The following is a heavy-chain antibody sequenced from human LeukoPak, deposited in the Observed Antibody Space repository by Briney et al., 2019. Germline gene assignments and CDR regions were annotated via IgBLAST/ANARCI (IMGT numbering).Heavy chain of an antibody. CDR1: GYTFTNYW. CDR2: IYPGDSDT. D-gene: IGHD3-10*01. V-gene: IGHV5-51*01. Sequence: GESLKISCKGSGYTFTNYWIGWVRQMPGKGLEWMGNIYPGDSDTRYSPSFQGQVTISADKSINTAYLQWSSLKASDTAVYYCAREEIYGSGSYRFDYWGQGTLVTVSS. CDR3: AREEIYGSGSYRFDY. J-gene: IGHJ4*02.